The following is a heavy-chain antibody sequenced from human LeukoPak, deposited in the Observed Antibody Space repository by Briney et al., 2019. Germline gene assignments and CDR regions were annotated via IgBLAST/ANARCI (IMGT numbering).Heavy chain of an antibody. CDR1: GFTFSSYS. J-gene: IGHJ6*03. Sequence: GGSLRLSCAASGFTFSSYSMNWVRQAPGKGLEWVSSISSSSTYIYYADSVKGRFTISRDNAKNSQYLQMNSLRAEDTAVYYCARVPNWRWLRLGGYMDVWGKGTTVTVSS. V-gene: IGHV3-21*01. CDR3: ARVPNWRWLRLGGYMDV. D-gene: IGHD5-12*01. CDR2: ISSSSTYI.